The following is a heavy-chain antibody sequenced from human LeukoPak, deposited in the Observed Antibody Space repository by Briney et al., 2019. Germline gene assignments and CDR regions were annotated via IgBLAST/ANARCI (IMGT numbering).Heavy chain of an antibody. V-gene: IGHV4-34*01. CDR3: ARKPPITYYYGSGSHHWFDP. J-gene: IGHJ5*02. CDR2: INHSGST. CDR1: GGSFSGYY. D-gene: IGHD3-10*01. Sequence: SETLSLTCAVYGGSFSGYYWSWIRQPPGKGLEWIGEINHSGSTNYNPSLKSRVTISVDTSKNQFSLKLSSVTAADTAVYYCARKPPITYYYGSGSHHWFDPWGQGTLVTVSS.